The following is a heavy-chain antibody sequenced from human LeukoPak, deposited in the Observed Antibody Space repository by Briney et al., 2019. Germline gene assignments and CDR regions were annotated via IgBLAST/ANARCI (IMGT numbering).Heavy chain of an antibody. Sequence: GGSLRLSCAASGFPFSSYSMTWVRQAPGKGLEWVANIKPDGTTKFYVDSVKGRFTISRDNALNSLYLQMNSLRAEDTAIYYCARPIPYGTTWYGRSDYWGQGTLVTVSS. J-gene: IGHJ4*02. CDR3: ARPIPYGTTWYGRSDY. CDR1: GFPFSSYS. CDR2: IKPDGTTK. D-gene: IGHD6-13*01. V-gene: IGHV3-7*03.